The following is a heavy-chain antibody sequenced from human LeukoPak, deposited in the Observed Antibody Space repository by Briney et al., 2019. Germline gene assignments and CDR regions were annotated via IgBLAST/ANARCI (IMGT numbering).Heavy chain of an antibody. CDR3: AKDYDSSGSAACDI. Sequence: GRSLRLSCAASGFTFNSFGMHWVRQAPGKGLEWVAVISYDGSNKYFADSVKGRFTISRDNSKNTLYLQMNSLRAEDTVVYYCAKDYDSSGSAACDIWGQGKMVTVSS. CDR1: GFTFNSFG. D-gene: IGHD3-22*01. J-gene: IGHJ3*02. CDR2: ISYDGSNK. V-gene: IGHV3-30*18.